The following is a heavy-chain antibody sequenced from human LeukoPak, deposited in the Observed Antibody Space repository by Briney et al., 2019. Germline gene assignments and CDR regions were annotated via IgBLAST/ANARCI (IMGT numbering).Heavy chain of an antibody. Sequence: GGSLRLSCAASGFTVSSNYMSWVRQAPGKGLEGVSVIYRGGSTYYADSVDGRFTISRDNSKNTLYLQMNSLRAEDKAVYYCARLKSDIAVAGSIDYWGQGTLVTVSS. V-gene: IGHV3-53*01. CDR2: IYRGGST. CDR3: ARLKSDIAVAGSIDY. CDR1: GFTVSSNY. D-gene: IGHD6-19*01. J-gene: IGHJ4*02.